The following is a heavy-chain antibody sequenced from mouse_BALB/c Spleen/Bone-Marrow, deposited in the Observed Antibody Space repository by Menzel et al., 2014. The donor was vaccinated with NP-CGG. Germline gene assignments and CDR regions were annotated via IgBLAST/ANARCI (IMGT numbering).Heavy chain of an antibody. Sequence: EVSLVDSGGDLVKPGGSLKLSCVASGFTFSSYGMSWVRQTPDKRLEWVATISSGGSSTYYPASVKGRFTISRDNAKSTLYLQMSSLNSEDTAMYYCTRRPLQANSYFDCWGQGTTLTVSS. V-gene: IGHV5-6*02. D-gene: IGHD3-2*02. J-gene: IGHJ2*01. CDR3: TRRPLQANSYFDC. CDR1: GFTFSSYG. CDR2: ISSGGSST.